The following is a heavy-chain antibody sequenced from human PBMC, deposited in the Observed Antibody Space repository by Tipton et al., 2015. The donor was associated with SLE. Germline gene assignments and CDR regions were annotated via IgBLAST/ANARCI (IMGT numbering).Heavy chain of an antibody. J-gene: IGHJ6*02. V-gene: IGHV3-11*01. D-gene: IGHD1-1*01. CDR3: ARGRTADWVLDV. Sequence: GSLRLSCAASRFTFSGYYISWVRQAPEQGLEWISYISSSGRTIYYADSVKGRFTISRDNADSSLCLQMNSLRVEDTAVYYCARGRTADWVLDVWGQGTTVTVSS. CDR1: RFTFSGYY. CDR2: ISSSGRTI.